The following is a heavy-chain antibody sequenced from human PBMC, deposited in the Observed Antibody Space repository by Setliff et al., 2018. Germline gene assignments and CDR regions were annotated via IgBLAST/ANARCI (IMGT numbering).Heavy chain of an antibody. J-gene: IGHJ6*03. D-gene: IGHD5-18*01. CDR3: AREGVDTRSSTDYRYYMDV. Sequence: SVKVSCKASGGTFSSYGISWVQQAPGQGLEWMGGTIPIFRTTNYAREFQGRVTIITDESTSTAYMELSSLTSADTAVYYCAREGVDTRSSTDYRYYMDVWGKGTTVTVSS. V-gene: IGHV1-69*05. CDR1: GGTFSSYG. CDR2: TIPIFRTT.